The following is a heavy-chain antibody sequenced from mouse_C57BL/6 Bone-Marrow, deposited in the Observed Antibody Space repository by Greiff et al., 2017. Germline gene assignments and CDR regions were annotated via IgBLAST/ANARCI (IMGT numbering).Heavy chain of an antibody. V-gene: IGHV1-69*01. J-gene: IGHJ2*01. Sequence: QVQLQQPGAELVMPGASVKLSCKASGYTFTSYWMHWVKQRPGQGLEWIAEIDPSDSYTNYNQKFKGKSTLTVDKSTSTAYMQLSSLTSEDSAVYSCARIWYYFDYWGQGTTLTVSS. CDR2: IDPSDSYT. CDR3: ARIWYYFDY. CDR1: GYTFTSYW.